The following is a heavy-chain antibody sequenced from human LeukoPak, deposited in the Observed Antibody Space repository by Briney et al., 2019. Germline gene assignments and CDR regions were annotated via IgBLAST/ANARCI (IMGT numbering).Heavy chain of an antibody. Sequence: PSETLSLTCTVSGGSISSGDYYWSWIRQPPGKGLEWIGYIYYSGSTYYNPSLKSRVTISVDKSKNQFSLKLSSVTAADTAVYYCARRGAYGLTTMVRGVDPWYFDLWGRGTLVTVSS. CDR1: GGSISSGDYY. V-gene: IGHV4-30-4*08. CDR2: IYYSGST. J-gene: IGHJ2*01. D-gene: IGHD3-10*01. CDR3: ARRGAYGLTTMVRGVDPWYFDL.